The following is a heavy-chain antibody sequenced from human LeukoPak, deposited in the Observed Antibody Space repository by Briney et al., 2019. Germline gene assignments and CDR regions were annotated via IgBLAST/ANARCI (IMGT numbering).Heavy chain of an antibody. CDR3: ARTGSSGWSYFDY. CDR1: GFTFSSYG. CDR2: IWYGGSNK. D-gene: IGHD6-19*01. V-gene: IGHV3-33*08. J-gene: IGHJ4*02. Sequence: GRSLRLSCAASGFTFSSYGMHWVRQAPGKGLEWVAVIWYGGSNKYYADSVKGRFTVSRDNSKNTLYLQMNSLRAEDTAVYYCARTGSSGWSYFDYWGQGTLVTVSS.